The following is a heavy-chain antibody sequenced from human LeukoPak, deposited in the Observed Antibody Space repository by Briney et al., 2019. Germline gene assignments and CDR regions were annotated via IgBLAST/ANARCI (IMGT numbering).Heavy chain of an antibody. V-gene: IGHV3-66*01. CDR3: ARKYGDY. D-gene: IGHD2-2*01. CDR1: GFTVSSNY. CDR2: IYSGGST. Sequence: GGSMRLSSAAYGFTVSSNYMSWDRQAQGKGLEWVSVIYSGGSTYYADSVKGRFTISRDNSKNPLYLQMNSLRAEDTAVYYCARKYGDYWGQGTLVTVSS. J-gene: IGHJ4*02.